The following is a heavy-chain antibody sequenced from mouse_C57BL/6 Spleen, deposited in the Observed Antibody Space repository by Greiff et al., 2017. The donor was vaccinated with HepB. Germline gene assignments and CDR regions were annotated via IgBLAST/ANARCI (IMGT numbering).Heavy chain of an antibody. CDR3: TRAPGNYDWFAY. V-gene: IGHV5-9-1*02. D-gene: IGHD2-1*01. Sequence: EVQLQESGEGLVKPGGSLKLSCAASGFTFSSYAMSWVRQTPEKRLEWVAYISSGGDYIYYADTVKGRFTISRDNARNTLYLQMSSLKSEDTAMYYCTRAPGNYDWFAYWGQGTLVTVSA. CDR1: GFTFSSYA. J-gene: IGHJ3*01. CDR2: ISSGGDYI.